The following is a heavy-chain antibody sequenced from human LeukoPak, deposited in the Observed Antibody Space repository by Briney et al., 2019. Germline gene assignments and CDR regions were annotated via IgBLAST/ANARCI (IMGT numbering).Heavy chain of an antibody. D-gene: IGHD1-26*01. CDR3: ARDLDQYSGRFGGFGHDF. Sequence: GGSLRLSCKASGYTFTNYGINWVRQAPGQGLEWMGWISAYNGNTNYAQKLQGRVTMTTDTSTSTAYMELRSLRSDDTAVYYCARDLDQYSGRFGGFGHDFWGQGTLVTVSS. J-gene: IGHJ4*02. CDR2: ISAYNGNT. CDR1: GYTFTNYG. V-gene: IGHV1-18*01.